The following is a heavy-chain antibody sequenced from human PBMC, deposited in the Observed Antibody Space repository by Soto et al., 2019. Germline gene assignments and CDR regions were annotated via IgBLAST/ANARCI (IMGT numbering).Heavy chain of an antibody. CDR1: GGSISSGVYY. V-gene: IGHV4-31*03. J-gene: IGHJ3*02. CDR3: ARDGMPPGAFDI. Sequence: SETLSLTCPFSGGSISSGVYYLSWIPQHPGKGLEWIEYIYYSGSTYYNPSLKSRVTISVDTSKSQFSLKLSSVTAADTAVYFCARDGMPPGAFDIWGQGTMVTVSS. CDR2: IYYSGST. D-gene: IGHD1-26*01.